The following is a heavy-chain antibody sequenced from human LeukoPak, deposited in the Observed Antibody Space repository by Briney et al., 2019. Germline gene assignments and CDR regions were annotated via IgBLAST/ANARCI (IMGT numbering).Heavy chain of an antibody. D-gene: IGHD3-22*01. CDR2: ISTDGGST. Sequence: QPGXXXXLSCKAAGFTFNNYALHWVRQAPGKGLEYVSAISTDGGSTYYGNSVGGRFTISRDNSKNTLYLQMGSLRVEDMAVYYCARALGWASSGPIDYWGQGTLVSVSS. CDR1: GFTFNNYA. V-gene: IGHV3-64*01. CDR3: ARALGWASSGPIDY. J-gene: IGHJ4*02.